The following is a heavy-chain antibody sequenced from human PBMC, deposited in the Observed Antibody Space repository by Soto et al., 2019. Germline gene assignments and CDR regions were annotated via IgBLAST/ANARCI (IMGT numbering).Heavy chain of an antibody. V-gene: IGHV4-34*01. J-gene: IGHJ4*02. CDR1: GGSFSGYY. Sequence: QVQLQQWGAGLLKPSETLSLTCAVYGGSFSGYYWSWIRQPPGKGLEWIGEINHSGSTNYNPSLKRRVTISVDTSKNQFSLKLSSVTAADTAVYYCARGRGNIVATIDYWGQGTLVTVSS. CDR3: ARGRGNIVATIDY. CDR2: INHSGST. D-gene: IGHD5-12*01.